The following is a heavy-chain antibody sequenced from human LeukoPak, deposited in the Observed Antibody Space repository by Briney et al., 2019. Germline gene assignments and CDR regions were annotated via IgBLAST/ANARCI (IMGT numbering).Heavy chain of an antibody. V-gene: IGHV1-18*01. CDR3: ARDQREYGMDV. CDR1: VYTFNQYS. Sequence: ASVKLSRKPSVYTFNQYSISGVRQTPGQGLWWVGWISAYNGHTDYAQTLQGRVTMTTDTSTTTVYMELRSLRSDDTAVYYCARDQREYGMDVWGEGTTVTVSS. CDR2: ISAYNGHT. J-gene: IGHJ6*04.